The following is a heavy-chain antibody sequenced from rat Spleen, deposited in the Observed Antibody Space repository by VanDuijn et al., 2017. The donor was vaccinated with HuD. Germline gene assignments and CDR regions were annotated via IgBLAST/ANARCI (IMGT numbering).Heavy chain of an antibody. J-gene: IGHJ1*01. D-gene: IGHD2-2*01. CDR1: GFTFSDYG. V-gene: IGHV5S13*01. CDR2: ISPGGGNT. CDR3: ARAGYLRDWYFDF. Sequence: EVQLVKSGGGLVQPGRSLKLSCAASGFTFSDYGVAWVRQAPTKGLEWVASISPGGGNTYYRDSVRGRFTISRDNAQSTLYLQMDSLRSEDTATYYCARAGYLRDWYFDFWGPGTMVTVSS.